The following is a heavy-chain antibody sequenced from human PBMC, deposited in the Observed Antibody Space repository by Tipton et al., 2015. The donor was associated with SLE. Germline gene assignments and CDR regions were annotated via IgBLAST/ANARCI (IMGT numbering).Heavy chain of an antibody. CDR3: ARGGSGWYAGFDH. Sequence: LRLSCTVSGGSINNYYWSWIRQSPGKGLEWLGYIDYSGSTEYDSSLKSRATISVDTSKNQFSLSLRSVTTADTATYYCARGGSGWYAGFDHWGQGNLVVVSS. D-gene: IGHD6-19*01. J-gene: IGHJ4*02. CDR2: IDYSGST. V-gene: IGHV4-59*01. CDR1: GGSINNYY.